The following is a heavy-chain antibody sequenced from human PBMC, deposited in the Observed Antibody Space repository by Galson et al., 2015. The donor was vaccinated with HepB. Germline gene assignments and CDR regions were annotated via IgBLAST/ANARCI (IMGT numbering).Heavy chain of an antibody. CDR3: ARATVTSYYYYGMDV. CDR2: ISYDGSNK. CDR1: GFTFSSYA. Sequence: SLRLSCAASGFTFSSYAMHWVRQAPGKGLEWVAVISYDGSNKYYADSVKGRFTISRDNSKNTLYLQMSSLRAEDTAVYYCARATVTSYYYYGMDVWGQGTTVTVSS. J-gene: IGHJ6*02. D-gene: IGHD4-17*01. V-gene: IGHV3-30-3*01.